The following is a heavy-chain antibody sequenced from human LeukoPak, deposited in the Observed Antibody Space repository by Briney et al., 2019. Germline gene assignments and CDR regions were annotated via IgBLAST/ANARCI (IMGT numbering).Heavy chain of an antibody. V-gene: IGHV4-39*07. CDR3: ARDLGGAGAFDGHYMDV. CDR2: IYYSGST. J-gene: IGHJ6*03. D-gene: IGHD3-9*01. CDR1: GGSISSSSYY. Sequence: PSETLSLTCTVSGGSISSSSYYWGWIRQPPGKGLEWIGSIYYSGSTYYNPSLKSRVTISVDTSKNQFSLKLSSVTAADTAVYYCARDLGGAGAFDGHYMDVWGKGTTVTISS.